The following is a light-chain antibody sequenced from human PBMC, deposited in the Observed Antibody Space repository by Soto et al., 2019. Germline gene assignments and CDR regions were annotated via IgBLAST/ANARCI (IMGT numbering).Light chain of an antibody. Sequence: QSVLTQPASVSGSPGQSITISCTGTSSDIGAYDYVSWYQHHPGKAPKVMIYDVINRPSGVSNRFSGSKSGYTASLTISGLQAEDEADYYCSSHSITTTPWVFGGGTKLTVL. CDR3: SSHSITTTPWV. V-gene: IGLV2-14*03. CDR2: DVI. J-gene: IGLJ3*02. CDR1: SSDIGAYDY.